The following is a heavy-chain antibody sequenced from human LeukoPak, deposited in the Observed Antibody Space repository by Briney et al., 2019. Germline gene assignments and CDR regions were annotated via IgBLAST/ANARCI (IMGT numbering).Heavy chain of an antibody. CDR1: GGSFSGYY. V-gene: IGHV4-34*01. Sequence: SETLSLTCAVYGGSFSGYYWSWIRQPPGKGLEWIGEINHSGSTNYNPSLKSRVTISVGTSKNQFSLKLSSVAAADTAVYYCARIAVASPDFDYWGQGTLVTDSS. D-gene: IGHD6-19*01. CDR2: INHSGST. J-gene: IGHJ4*02. CDR3: ARIAVASPDFDY.